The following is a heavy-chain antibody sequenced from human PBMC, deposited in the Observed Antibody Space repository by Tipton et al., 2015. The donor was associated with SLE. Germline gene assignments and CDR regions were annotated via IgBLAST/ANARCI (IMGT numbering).Heavy chain of an antibody. D-gene: IGHD5-18*01. Sequence: QLVQSGAEMKKPGSSVKVSCKASGGTFSSYGISWVRQAPGQGLEWMGGIIPIFATTNHAQKFQGRVTITADDSTNTAYMELSSLRSDDTAVYYCARTSWGTAMVDYWGQGTLVTVSS. V-gene: IGHV1-69*01. CDR2: IIPIFATT. CDR3: ARTSWGTAMVDY. J-gene: IGHJ4*02. CDR1: GGTFSSYG.